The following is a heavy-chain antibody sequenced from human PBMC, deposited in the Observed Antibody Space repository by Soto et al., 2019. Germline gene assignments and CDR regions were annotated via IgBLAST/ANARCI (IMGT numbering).Heavy chain of an antibody. Sequence: QVQLQQWGAGLLKPSETLSLTCAVYGGSFSGYYWSWIRQPPGKGLEWIGEINHSGSTNYNPSLKGPDTISVDTAKNQFSLKLSSGAAADTAVYFCGRASPYRKGDYWGQGTLVTVSS. CDR2: INHSGST. J-gene: IGHJ4*02. CDR3: GRASPYRKGDY. V-gene: IGHV4-34*01. CDR1: GGSFSGYY. D-gene: IGHD2-2*01.